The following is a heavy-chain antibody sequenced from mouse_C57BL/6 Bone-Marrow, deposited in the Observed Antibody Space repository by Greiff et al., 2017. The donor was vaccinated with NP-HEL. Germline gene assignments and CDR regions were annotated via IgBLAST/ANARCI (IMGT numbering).Heavy chain of an antibody. CDR1: GFSLTSYG. CDR3: ARNYYYGSRSWFAY. J-gene: IGHJ3*01. D-gene: IGHD1-1*01. Sequence: VQLQESGPGLVQPSQSLSITCTVSGFSLTSYGVHWVRQSPGKGLEWLGVIWSGGSTDSNAAFISRLSISKDNSKSQVFFKMNSLQADDTAIYYCARNYYYGSRSWFAYWGQGTLVTVSA. CDR2: IWSGGST. V-gene: IGHV2-2*01.